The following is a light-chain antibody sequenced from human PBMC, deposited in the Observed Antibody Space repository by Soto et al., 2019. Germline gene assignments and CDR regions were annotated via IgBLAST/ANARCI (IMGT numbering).Light chain of an antibody. V-gene: IGKV3-11*01. CDR3: QQRFSWPLT. CDR2: DAS. CDR1: QSIGRY. Sequence: EIVLTQSPATLSLSPGERATLSCRASQSIGRYLAWYQQTPGQVPRLLIYDASDRATGIPARFSGGGSGTDFTLTISSLEPEDVAVYHCQQRFSWPLTFGGGTKVEIK. J-gene: IGKJ4*01.